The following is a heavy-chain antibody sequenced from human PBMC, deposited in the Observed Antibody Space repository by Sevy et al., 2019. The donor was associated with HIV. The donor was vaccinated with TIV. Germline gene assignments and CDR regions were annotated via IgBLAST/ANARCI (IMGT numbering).Heavy chain of an antibody. D-gene: IGHD6-19*01. V-gene: IGHV3-74*01. CDR3: ARDSSGWYSVYGYFDL. CDR2: INSDGSST. CDR1: GFTFSSDW. J-gene: IGHJ2*01. Sequence: GGSRRLSCAASGFTFSSDWMHWVRQAPGKGLVWVSRINSDGSSTSYADSVKGRFTISRDNAKNTLYLQMNSLRAEDTAVYYCARDSSGWYSVYGYFDLWGRGTLVTVSS.